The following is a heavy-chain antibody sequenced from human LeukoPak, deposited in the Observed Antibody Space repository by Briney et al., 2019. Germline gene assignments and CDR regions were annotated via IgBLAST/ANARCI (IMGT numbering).Heavy chain of an antibody. V-gene: IGHV1-3*01. CDR1: GYSLTSYA. D-gene: IGHD3-9*01. CDR3: AREYDVLTGYAFFDY. J-gene: IGHJ4*02. Sequence: ASVKVSCKASGYSLTSYAMHWVRQAPGQRLEWMGWINAGNGNTKYSQKFQGRVTITRDTSASTAYMELSSLRSEDTAVYYCAREYDVLTGYAFFDYWGQGTLVTVSS. CDR2: INAGNGNT.